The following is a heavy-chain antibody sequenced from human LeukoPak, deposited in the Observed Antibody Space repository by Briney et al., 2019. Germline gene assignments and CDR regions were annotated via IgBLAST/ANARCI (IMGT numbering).Heavy chain of an antibody. CDR1: GGSISSYY. Sequence: SETLSLTCTVSGGSISSYYWSWIRQPPGKGLEWIGYFSYSGTTKYNPSLKSRVTISVDTSKNQFSLKLSSVTAADTAVYYCARHPYFDYWGQGTLVTVSS. CDR2: FSYSGTT. CDR3: ARHPYFDY. J-gene: IGHJ4*02. V-gene: IGHV4-59*08.